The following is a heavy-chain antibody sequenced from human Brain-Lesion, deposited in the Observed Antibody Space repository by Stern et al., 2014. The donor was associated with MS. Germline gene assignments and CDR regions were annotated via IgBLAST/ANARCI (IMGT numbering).Heavy chain of an antibody. CDR1: GFTFSSYG. V-gene: IGHV3-33*06. Sequence: VQLVESGGGVVQPGRSLRLSCAVSGFTFSSYGMYWVRQAPGKGLARVPGIWCDGTKKNYIGSVKGRFTISRDNSKNTLSLQMTSLRAEDTAVYYCAKDKKDSSGWNLYFYGMDVWGQGTTVIVSS. D-gene: IGHD6-19*01. CDR3: AKDKKDSSGWNLYFYGMDV. J-gene: IGHJ6*02. CDR2: IWCDGTKK.